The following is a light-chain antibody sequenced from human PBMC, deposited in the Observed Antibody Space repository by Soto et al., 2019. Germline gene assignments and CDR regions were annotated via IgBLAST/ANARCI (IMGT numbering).Light chain of an antibody. Sequence: DLQMTPSPSSLSASVGDRVTITCRASQSISSDLNWYQQKPGKAPKLLIYAASSLQSGVPSRFSGSGSGTDFTLTISSLQPEDFATYYCQQSYSTPFTFGPGTKVDI. V-gene: IGKV1-39*01. CDR2: AAS. J-gene: IGKJ3*01. CDR3: QQSYSTPFT. CDR1: QSISSD.